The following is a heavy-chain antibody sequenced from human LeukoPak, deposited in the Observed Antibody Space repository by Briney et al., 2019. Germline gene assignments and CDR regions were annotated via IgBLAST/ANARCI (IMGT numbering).Heavy chain of an antibody. J-gene: IGHJ4*02. D-gene: IGHD6-13*01. CDR3: AKKEARYSSSSPFDY. CDR2: IIGSGDST. CDR1: GFTFSNYA. V-gene: IGHV3-23*01. Sequence: PGGSLRLSCAASGFTFSNYAMNWVRQAPGKGLEWVSTIIGSGDSTYYADSVKGRFTISRDNSKNTLYLQMSSLRAEDTAMYYCAKKEARYSSSSPFDYWGQGTLVTVSS.